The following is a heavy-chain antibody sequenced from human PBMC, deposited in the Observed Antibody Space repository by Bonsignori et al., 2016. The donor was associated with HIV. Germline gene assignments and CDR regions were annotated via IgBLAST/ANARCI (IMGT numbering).Heavy chain of an antibody. D-gene: IGHD3-10*01. CDR1: GYTFTSYG. CDR2: ISAYNGYT. V-gene: IGHV1-18*01. J-gene: IGHJ4*02. CDR3: ARVTRGFGELLGLMVY. Sequence: ASVKVSCKASGYTFTSYGISWVRQAPGQGLEWMGWISAYNGYTNYAQKLQGRVTMTTDTSTSTAYMELRSLRSDDTALYYCARVTRGFGELLGLMVYWGQGTLVTVSS.